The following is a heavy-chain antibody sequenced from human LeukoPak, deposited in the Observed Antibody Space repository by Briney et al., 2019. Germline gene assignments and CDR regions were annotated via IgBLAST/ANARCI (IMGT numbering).Heavy chain of an antibody. CDR1: GGSIGNYY. Sequence: PSETLSLTCSVSGGSIGNYYWNWIRQFPGKGLRWIGFINYSGSTNYNPSLKSRVSMSVDTSRNQLSLKLSSVTAADTAVYYCARALGSKNAFDVWGQGTAVTVSS. V-gene: IGHV4-59*08. CDR2: INYSGST. J-gene: IGHJ3*01. D-gene: IGHD4-11*01. CDR3: ARALGSKNAFDV.